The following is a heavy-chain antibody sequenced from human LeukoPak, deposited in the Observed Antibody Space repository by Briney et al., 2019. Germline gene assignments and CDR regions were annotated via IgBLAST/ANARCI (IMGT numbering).Heavy chain of an antibody. Sequence: GRSLRLSCAASGFTVSSNYMSWVRQAPGKGLEWVSVICSGGSTSYAASVKGRFTISRDNSKNNLYLQMNSLTAEDTAVYYCARHDRDGYHWGYFDSWGQRTLVTASS. CDR2: ICSGGST. J-gene: IGHJ4*02. CDR3: ARHDRDGYHWGYFDS. D-gene: IGHD5-24*01. V-gene: IGHV3-53*01. CDR1: GFTVSSNY.